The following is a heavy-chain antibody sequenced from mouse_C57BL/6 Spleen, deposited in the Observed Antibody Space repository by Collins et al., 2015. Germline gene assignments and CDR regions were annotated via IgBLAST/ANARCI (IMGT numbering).Heavy chain of an antibody. CDR1: GFSLTSYG. Sequence: QVQLKQSGPGLVQPSQSLSITCTVSGFSLTSYGVHWVRQSPGKGLGWLGVIWSGGSTVYNAAFISRLSISKDNSKSQVFFKMNSLQANDTAIYYCARNYFPYAMDYWGQGTSVTVSS. V-gene: IGHV2-2*02. D-gene: IGHD1-1*01. CDR3: ARNYFPYAMDY. CDR2: IWSGGST. J-gene: IGHJ4*01.